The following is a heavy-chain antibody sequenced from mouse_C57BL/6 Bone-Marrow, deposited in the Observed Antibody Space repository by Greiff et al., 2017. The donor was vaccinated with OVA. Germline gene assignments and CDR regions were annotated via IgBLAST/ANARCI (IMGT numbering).Heavy chain of an antibody. D-gene: IGHD5-5*01. V-gene: IGHV1-82*01. CDR1: GYAFSSSW. Sequence: LQESGPELVKPGASVKISCKASGYAFSSSWMNWVKQRPGKGLEWIGRIYPGDGDTNYNGKFKGKATLTADKSSSTAYMQLSSLTSEDSAVYFCARGRLPFDYWGQGTTLTVSS. J-gene: IGHJ2*01. CDR3: ARGRLPFDY. CDR2: IYPGDGDT.